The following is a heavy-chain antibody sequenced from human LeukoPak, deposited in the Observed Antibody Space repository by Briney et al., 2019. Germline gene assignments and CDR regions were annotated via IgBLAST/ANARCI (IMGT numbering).Heavy chain of an antibody. CDR1: GFTFNTYW. Sequence: PGGSLRLSCAASGFTFNTYWVSWVRQAPGKGLEWLANIKEDGTRDYYVESVKGRFTISKDNAKTSLYLQLSSLRAEDTAVYYCARDTKGGYFDLWGQGTLVTVSS. J-gene: IGHJ4*02. CDR3: ARDTKGGYFDL. V-gene: IGHV3-7*01. CDR2: IKEDGTRD.